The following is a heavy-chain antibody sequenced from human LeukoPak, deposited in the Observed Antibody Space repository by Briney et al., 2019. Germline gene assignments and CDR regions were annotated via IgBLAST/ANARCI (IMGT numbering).Heavy chain of an antibody. Sequence: GGSLRLSCAASEFTFSAYGMHWVRQAPGKGLDWVAFIRYDGSNKYYADSVKGRFTISKDNSRNTLYLLMNSLRPEDTVIYYCAKTWEPKFGFDYWGQGTLVTVSS. CDR1: EFTFSAYG. CDR3: AKTWEPKFGFDY. V-gene: IGHV3-30*02. D-gene: IGHD1-26*01. J-gene: IGHJ4*02. CDR2: IRYDGSNK.